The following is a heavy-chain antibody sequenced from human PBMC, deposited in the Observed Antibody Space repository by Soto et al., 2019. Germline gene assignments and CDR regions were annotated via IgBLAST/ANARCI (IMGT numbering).Heavy chain of an antibody. CDR2: ISDDGSNK. CDR1: GFTFSSHG. J-gene: IGHJ3*02. Sequence: QVQLVESGGGVVQPGRSLRLSCPASGFTFSSHGMHWVRQAPGKGLEWVAVISDDGSNKYYADSVKGRFTISRDNSKNTLYLQMNSLRAEDTAVYYCAKDRLSRGSDAFEIWGQGTMVTVSS. CDR3: AKDRLSRGSDAFEI. D-gene: IGHD2-15*01. V-gene: IGHV3-30*18.